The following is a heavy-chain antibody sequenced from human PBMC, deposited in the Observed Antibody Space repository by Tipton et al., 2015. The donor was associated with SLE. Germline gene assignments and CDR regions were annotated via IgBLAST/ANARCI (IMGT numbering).Heavy chain of an antibody. J-gene: IGHJ6*02. Sequence: TLSLTCAVYGGSISSYYWSWIRQPPGKGLEWIGEINHSGSTNYNPSLKSRVTISVDTSKNQFSLKLSSVTAADTAVYYCARDTPQLASYGMDVWGQGTTVTVSS. D-gene: IGHD6-6*01. CDR1: GGSISSYY. CDR2: INHSGST. CDR3: ARDTPQLASYGMDV. V-gene: IGHV4-34*01.